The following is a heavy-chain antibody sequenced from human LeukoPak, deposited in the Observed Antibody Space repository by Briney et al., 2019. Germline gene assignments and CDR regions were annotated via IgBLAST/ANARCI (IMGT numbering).Heavy chain of an antibody. D-gene: IGHD6-6*01. J-gene: IGHJ5*02. CDR3: ARHSSSSRGWFDP. CDR1: GGSISSYY. Sequence: PSETLSLTYTVSGGSISSYYWTWIRQPPGKGLEWIGYIYHSGNTNYNPSLKSRVTISVDTSKNQFSLKVSSVTAADTAVYYCARHSSSSRGWFDPWGQGTLVTVSS. V-gene: IGHV4-59*01. CDR2: IYHSGNT.